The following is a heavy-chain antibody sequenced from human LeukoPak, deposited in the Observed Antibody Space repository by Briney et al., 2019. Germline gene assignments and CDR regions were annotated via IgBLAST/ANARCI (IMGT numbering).Heavy chain of an antibody. CDR2: INHSGST. Sequence: PSEALPLTCAVYGGSFSGYYWSWIRQPPGKGLEWIGEINHSGSTNYNPSLKSRVTISVDTSKNQFSLKLSSVTAADTAVYYCARDRSYVWGSYRYTVDYFDYWGQGTLVTVSS. CDR3: ARDRSYVWGSYRYTVDYFDY. D-gene: IGHD3-16*02. CDR1: GGSFSGYY. V-gene: IGHV4-34*01. J-gene: IGHJ4*02.